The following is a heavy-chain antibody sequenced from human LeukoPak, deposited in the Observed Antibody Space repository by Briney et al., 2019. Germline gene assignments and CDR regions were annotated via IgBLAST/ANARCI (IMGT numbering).Heavy chain of an antibody. CDR3: VSSITIFGVVIADYFAY. Sequence: SETLSLTCTVSSYSISSGYYWGWIRQPPGKGLEWIGSIYYSGSTYYNPSLKSRVTISVDTSKNQFSLKLSPVTAADTAVYYCVSSITIFGVVIADYFAYWGQGTLVTVSS. CDR1: SYSISSGYY. CDR2: IYYSGST. D-gene: IGHD3-3*01. J-gene: IGHJ4*02. V-gene: IGHV4-38-2*02.